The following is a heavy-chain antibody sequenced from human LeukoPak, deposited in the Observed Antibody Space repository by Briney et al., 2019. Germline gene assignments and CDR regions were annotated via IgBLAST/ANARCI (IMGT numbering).Heavy chain of an antibody. D-gene: IGHD2-21*01. Sequence: GGSLRLSCAASGFTLNNFVMTWVRQAPGKGLEWVSAISGGGGTTYYADSVKGRFTISRDNSKNTLYLQMNSLRAEDTAVYYCARVWWEAWSHYYYMDVWGKGTTVTVSS. CDR2: ISGGGGTT. V-gene: IGHV3-23*01. J-gene: IGHJ6*03. CDR3: ARVWWEAWSHYYYMDV. CDR1: GFTLNNFV.